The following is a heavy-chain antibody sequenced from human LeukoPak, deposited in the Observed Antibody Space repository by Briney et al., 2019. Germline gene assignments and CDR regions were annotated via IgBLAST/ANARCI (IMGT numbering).Heavy chain of an antibody. Sequence: SETLSLTCTVSGGSISSYYWSWIRQPPGKGLEWIGYIYYSGSTNYNPSLKSRVTISVDTSKNQFSLKLSSVTAADTAVYYCARTSTFDKQQLVLFDYWGQGTLVTVSS. CDR1: GGSISSYY. CDR2: IYYSGST. CDR3: ARTSTFDKQQLVLFDY. V-gene: IGHV4-59*08. D-gene: IGHD6-13*01. J-gene: IGHJ4*02.